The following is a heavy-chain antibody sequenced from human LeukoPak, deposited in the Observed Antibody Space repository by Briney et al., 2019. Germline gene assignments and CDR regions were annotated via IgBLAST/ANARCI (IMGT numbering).Heavy chain of an antibody. J-gene: IGHJ3*02. D-gene: IGHD3-10*01. V-gene: IGHV4-34*01. CDR2: ISHSRSP. CDR1: GGSFSGYY. CDR3: ARDLSDYYGSGSYRPIDAFDI. Sequence: PSETLSLTCAVYGGSFSGYYRSRIRQPPGKGLEWIGEISHSRSPNYNPSLKSRVTISIDTSKNQFSLKLSPGTAADTAVYYCARDLSDYYGSGSYRPIDAFDIWGQGTMVTVSS.